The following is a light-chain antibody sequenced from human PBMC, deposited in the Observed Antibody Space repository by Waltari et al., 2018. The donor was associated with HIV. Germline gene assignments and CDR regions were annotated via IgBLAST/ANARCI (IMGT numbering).Light chain of an antibody. CDR1: TSVSSK. CDR3: QQRSNWPTTYT. CDR2: GAS. J-gene: IGKJ2*01. Sequence: EIVMLQSTATLSVSRGGRATISWRASTSVSSKLAWYQQKPGQAPRLLIYGASTRSTGIPGRFSGSESGTEFILTISSLQSEDCAVYYCQQRSNWPTTYTFGQGTKLEIK. V-gene: IGKV3D-15*01.